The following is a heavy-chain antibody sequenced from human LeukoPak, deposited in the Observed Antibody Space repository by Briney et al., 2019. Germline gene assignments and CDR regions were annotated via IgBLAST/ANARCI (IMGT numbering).Heavy chain of an antibody. J-gene: IGHJ6*03. CDR3: ARSITIFGVVTPDYYYYMDV. Sequence: GAPVKVSCKASGYTFTSYGISWVRQAPGQGLEWMGWISAYNGNTNYAQKLQGRVTMTTDTSTSTAYMELRSLRSDDTAVYYCARSITIFGVVTPDYYYYMDVWGKGTTVTVSS. CDR2: ISAYNGNT. V-gene: IGHV1-18*01. CDR1: GYTFTSYG. D-gene: IGHD3-3*01.